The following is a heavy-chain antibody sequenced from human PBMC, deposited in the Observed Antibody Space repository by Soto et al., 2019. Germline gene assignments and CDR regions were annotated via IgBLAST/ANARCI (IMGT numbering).Heavy chain of an antibody. D-gene: IGHD2-21*01. Sequence: QVQLVESGGGVVQPGRSLRLSCAASGFTFSRYVMHWVRQAPGKGLEWVALISSDGSNKYYIDSVKGRLTVSRDNPKNTLYLEMNDLRAEHTAVYYFAKCYCIALRCPSDTFDSWGQGTLVTVSS. CDR2: ISSDGSNK. V-gene: IGHV3-30*18. CDR3: AKCYCIALRCPSDTFDS. J-gene: IGHJ4*02. CDR1: GFTFSRYV.